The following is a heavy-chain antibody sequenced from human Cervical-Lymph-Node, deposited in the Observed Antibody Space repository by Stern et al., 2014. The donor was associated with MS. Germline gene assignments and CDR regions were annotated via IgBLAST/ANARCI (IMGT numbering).Heavy chain of an antibody. J-gene: IGHJ6*02. CDR2: INPSGAT. CDR3: AVRYCSGGRCYSVPDV. CDR1: EYTHNNYL. D-gene: IGHD2-15*01. V-gene: IGHV1-46*02. Sequence: VQLVESGAEVKKPGASVKVSCEASEYTHNNYLIHWVRQAPGQRPYWIGVINPSGATNYAQKVQDRVTMTTDASTSTFYMELSRLRSEDTAVYYCAVRYCSGGRCYSVPDVWGQGTTVIVSS.